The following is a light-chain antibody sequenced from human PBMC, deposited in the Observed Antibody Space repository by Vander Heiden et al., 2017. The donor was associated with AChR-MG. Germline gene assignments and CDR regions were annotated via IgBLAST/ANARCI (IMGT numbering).Light chain of an antibody. CDR3: AAWDDSLTVV. Sequence: QSVLPQPPSASGTPGQRVTISCSGSSSNTGSNTVNWYQQLPGTAPKLLIYSNNQRPSGVPDRFSGSKSGTSASLAISGLQSEDEADYYCAAWDDSLTVVFGGGTKLTVL. CDR2: SNN. V-gene: IGLV1-44*01. J-gene: IGLJ2*01. CDR1: SSNTGSNT.